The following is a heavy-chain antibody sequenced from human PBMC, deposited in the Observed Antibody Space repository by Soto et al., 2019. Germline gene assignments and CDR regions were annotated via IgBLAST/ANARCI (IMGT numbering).Heavy chain of an antibody. CDR3: SSIVSSAHGEFSD. CDR1: GGSISSGGYY. V-gene: IGHV4-31*03. Sequence: QVQLQESGPGLVKPSQTLSLTCTVSGGSISSGGYYWSWIRQHPGKGLEWFGYIYYSGSTYYNPSLKSRVTISVDTSKNQFSLKLSSVTAADTAVYYCSSIVSSAHGEFSDWGQGTLVTVSS. D-gene: IGHD3-10*01. CDR2: IYYSGST. J-gene: IGHJ4*02.